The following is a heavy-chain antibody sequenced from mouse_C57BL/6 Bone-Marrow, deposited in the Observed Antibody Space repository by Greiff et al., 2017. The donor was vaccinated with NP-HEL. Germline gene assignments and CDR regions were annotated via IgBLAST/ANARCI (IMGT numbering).Heavy chain of an antibody. V-gene: IGHV1-69*01. CDR2: IDPSDSYT. CDR1: GYTFTSYW. D-gene: IGHD1-1*01. CDR3: ARDVLEAMDY. Sequence: QVQLQQPGAELVMPGASVKLSCKASGYTFTSYWMHWVKQRPGQGLEWIGEIDPSDSYTNYNHKFKGKSTLTVDKSSSTAYMQLSSLTSEDSAGYYCARDVLEAMDYWGQGTSVTVSS. J-gene: IGHJ4*01.